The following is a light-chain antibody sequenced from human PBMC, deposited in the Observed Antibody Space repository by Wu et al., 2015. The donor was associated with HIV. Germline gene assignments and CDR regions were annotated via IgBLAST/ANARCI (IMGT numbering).Light chain of an antibody. CDR2: AAS. Sequence: DIQMTQSPSSLSASVGDRVTITCRASQGISTSLAWYQQKPGKAPNLLLYAASRLESGVPSRFSGSGSRTIFTLTISSLQPEDFATYYCQQYYYTRWTFGQGTKVEIK. CDR1: QGISTS. V-gene: IGKV1-NL1*01. CDR3: QQYYYTRWT. J-gene: IGKJ1*01.